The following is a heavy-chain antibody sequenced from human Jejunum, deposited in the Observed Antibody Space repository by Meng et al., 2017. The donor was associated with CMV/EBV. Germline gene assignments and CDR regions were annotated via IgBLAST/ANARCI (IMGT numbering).Heavy chain of an antibody. CDR1: GYTFTSCG. Sequence: QVQSVQSGAEVKNPGASVKVSCKASGYTFTSCGFSWIRQAPGQGLEWIGWISTSKGNTNYAQKFHGRVTMTTDTSTSTAYMELRSLRSDDTAVYFCARKLRGGGWFDPWGQGTLVTVSS. V-gene: IGHV1-18*01. J-gene: IGHJ5*02. CDR3: ARKLRGGGWFDP. CDR2: ISTSKGNT. D-gene: IGHD3-16*01.